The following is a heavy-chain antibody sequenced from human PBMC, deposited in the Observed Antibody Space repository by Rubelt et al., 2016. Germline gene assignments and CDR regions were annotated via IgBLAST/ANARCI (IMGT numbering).Heavy chain of an antibody. CDR1: NDRILTNSY. Sequence: QLRLQESGPGVVKPSETLSLRCPVHNDRILTNSYYWAWIRQPPGKGLEWIGEIYHSGSTSYNPSLESRVTILVDKSKNQFSLNLNPGTAADTAVYDCARDKLPRYGMDVWGQGTTVTVSS. V-gene: IGHV4-39*07. J-gene: IGHJ6*02. CDR3: ARDKLPRYGMDV. D-gene: IGHD5-24*01. CDR2: IYHSGST.